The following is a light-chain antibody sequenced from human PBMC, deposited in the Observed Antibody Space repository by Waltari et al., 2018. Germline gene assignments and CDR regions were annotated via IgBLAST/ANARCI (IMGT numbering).Light chain of an antibody. Sequence: DIVMTQSQLSLPVTTGEPASISCRSSQSLLHNNGYNFLDWYLQKPGQSPQPLIYLGSDRASGVPDRFSGSGSGTDFTLKISRVEAEDVGVYYCMQALQTPPTFGQGTKLEI. V-gene: IGKV2-28*01. J-gene: IGKJ2*01. CDR1: QSLLHNNGYNF. CDR3: MQALQTPPT. CDR2: LGS.